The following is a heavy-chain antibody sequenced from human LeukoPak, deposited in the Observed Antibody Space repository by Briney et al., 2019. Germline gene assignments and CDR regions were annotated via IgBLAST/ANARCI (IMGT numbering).Heavy chain of an antibody. D-gene: IGHD3-10*01. J-gene: IGHJ4*02. CDR2: ISYDGSNK. CDR1: GFTFSSYA. V-gene: IGHV3-30-3*01. CDR3: ARGGELLYFDL. Sequence: GGSLRLSCAASGFTFSSYAMHWVRQAPGKGLEWVAVISYDGSNKYYADSVKGRFTISRDNSKNTLYLQMNSLRSEDTAVYYCARGGELLYFDLWGQGTVVTVSS.